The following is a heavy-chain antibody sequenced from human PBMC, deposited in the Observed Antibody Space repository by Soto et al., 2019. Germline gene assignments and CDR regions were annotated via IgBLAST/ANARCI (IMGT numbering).Heavy chain of an antibody. CDR1: GESITSGGYY. J-gene: IGHJ4*02. V-gene: IGHV4-31*03. D-gene: IGHD6-6*01. Sequence: QVQLQESGPGLVKPSQTLSLTCSVSGESITSGGYYWSWIRHHPGKGLEWIGYIYDSESAYYNPSLKSRVTISMDTSKNHFAMRLSSVTAADTAVYYCARASSSSSAADYWGQGTQVTVSS. CDR2: IYDSESA. CDR3: ARASSSSSAADY.